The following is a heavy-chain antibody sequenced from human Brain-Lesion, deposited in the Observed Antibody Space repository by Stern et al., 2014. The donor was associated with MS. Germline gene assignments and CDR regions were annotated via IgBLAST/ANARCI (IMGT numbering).Heavy chain of an antibody. J-gene: IGHJ4*02. D-gene: IGHD3-22*01. V-gene: IGHV4-30-4*01. CDR1: GDSISSGDNY. Sequence: VQLVESGPGLVKPSQTLSLTCNVSGDSISSGDNYWSWIRQSPGKGLEWIGYIYYIGSTFYNPSLKSRVTISVDTSQNQFSLRLSSVTAADPAVYYCARGESSRYYYYFDYWGQGTLVTVSS. CDR2: IYYIGST. CDR3: ARGESSRYYYYFDY.